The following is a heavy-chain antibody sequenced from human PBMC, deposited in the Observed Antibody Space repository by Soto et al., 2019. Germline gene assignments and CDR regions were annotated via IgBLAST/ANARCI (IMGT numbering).Heavy chain of an antibody. V-gene: IGHV3-33*01. CDR2: LGFDGGGR. J-gene: IGHJ6*02. CDR3: AREPVGPDYAMDV. CDR1: GSDFSSYG. Sequence: GGSLRLSCAASGSDFSSYGMHWVRQTPGKGLEWVAVLGFDGGGRYYADSVKGRFTISGDNSKKMLYLQMDSLRAEDTALYYCAREPVGPDYAMDVWGQGTTVTVSS. D-gene: IGHD1-26*01.